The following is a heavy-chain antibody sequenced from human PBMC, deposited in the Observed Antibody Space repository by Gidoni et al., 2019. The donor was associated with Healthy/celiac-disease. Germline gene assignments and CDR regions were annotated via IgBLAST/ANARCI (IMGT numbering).Heavy chain of an antibody. Sequence: EVQLVESGGGLVQPGGSLSLSCAASGFTFSSYSMNWVRQAPGKGLEWVSYISSSSSTIYYADSVKGRFTISRDNAKNSLYLQMNSLRAEDTAVYYCARSLAAANLWGQGTMVTVSS. V-gene: IGHV3-48*04. CDR1: GFTFSSYS. J-gene: IGHJ3*01. CDR3: ARSLAAANL. D-gene: IGHD6-13*01. CDR2: ISSSSSTI.